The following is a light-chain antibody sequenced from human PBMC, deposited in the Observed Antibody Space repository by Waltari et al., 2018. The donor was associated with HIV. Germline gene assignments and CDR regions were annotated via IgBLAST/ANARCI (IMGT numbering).Light chain of an antibody. CDR1: NSNLGNNF. CDR3: GTWDSSLSLYV. CDR2: DNE. Sequence: QSILTQPPSVSAAPGQKVTISCSGDNSNLGNNFLSWYQQVPGRAPRLLIYDNEKRPSGISDRFSASKAGVSATLGIAGLQIVDEADYYCGTWDSSLSLYVFGPGTTVAVL. V-gene: IGLV1-51*01. J-gene: IGLJ1*01.